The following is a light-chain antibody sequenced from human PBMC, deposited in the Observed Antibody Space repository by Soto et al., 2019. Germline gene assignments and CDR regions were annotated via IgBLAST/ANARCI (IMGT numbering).Light chain of an antibody. V-gene: IGLV1-47*01. CDR2: RNS. CDR1: SSNIGRHY. CDR3: AAWDDSLNGV. J-gene: IGLJ3*02. Sequence: QYVLSQPPSASGTPGQRVSISCSGSSSNIGRHYVSWYQHLPGTAPTLLIYRNSQRPSGVPDRFSGSKSGTSASLAISGLRPEDEGDYYCAAWDDSLNGVFGGGTKLTVL.